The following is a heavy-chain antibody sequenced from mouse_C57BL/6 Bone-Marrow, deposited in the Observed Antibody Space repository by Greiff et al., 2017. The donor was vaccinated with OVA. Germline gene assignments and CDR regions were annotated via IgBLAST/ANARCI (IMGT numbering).Heavy chain of an antibody. V-gene: IGHV1-76*01. CDR3: ARLLLRFFDV. CDR2: IYPGSGNT. CDR1: GYTFTDYY. Sequence: QVQLQQSGAELVRPGASVKLSCKASGYTFTDYYINWVKQRPGQGLEWIARIYPGSGNTYYNEKFKGKATLTAEKSSSTAYMQLSSLTSEDSAVYFCARLLLRFFDVWGTGTTVTVSS. D-gene: IGHD1-1*01. J-gene: IGHJ1*03.